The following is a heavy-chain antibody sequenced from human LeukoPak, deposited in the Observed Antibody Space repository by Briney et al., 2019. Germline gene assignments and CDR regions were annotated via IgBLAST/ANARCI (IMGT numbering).Heavy chain of an antibody. Sequence: SETLSLTCAVYGGSFSGYYWSWIRQPPGKGLEWIGEINHSGSTNYNPSLKSRVTISVDTSKNQFSLKLSSVTAADTAVYYCARRSSSSGSGFDYWGQGTLVTVSS. D-gene: IGHD6-6*01. CDR1: GGSFSGYY. CDR2: INHSGST. V-gene: IGHV4-34*01. CDR3: ARRSSSSGSGFDY. J-gene: IGHJ4*02.